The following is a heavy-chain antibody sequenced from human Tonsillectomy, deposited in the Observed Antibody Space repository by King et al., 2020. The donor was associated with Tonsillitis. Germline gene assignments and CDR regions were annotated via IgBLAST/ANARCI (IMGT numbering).Heavy chain of an antibody. V-gene: IGHV3-23*04. CDR3: AKGSRYGMGQYFDY. Sequence: DVQLVESGGGLVQPGGSLRLSCAASGFTFSSYAMSWVRQAPGKGLEWVSAISGGGGSTFYADSVTGRFTISRDNSKSTLYLQMNSLRAEDTAVYYCAKGSRYGMGQYFDYGGQGTLVTVSS. J-gene: IGHJ4*02. CDR1: GFTFSSYA. D-gene: IGHD4-17*01. CDR2: ISGGGGST.